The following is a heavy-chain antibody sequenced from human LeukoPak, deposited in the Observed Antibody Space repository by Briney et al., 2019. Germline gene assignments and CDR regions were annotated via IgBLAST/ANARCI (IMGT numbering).Heavy chain of an antibody. CDR3: ARDPHYGSGSYGYFDY. Sequence: GGSLRLSCAASGFTFSSYWMSWVRQAPGKGLEWVANIKQDGSKKYYVDSVKGRFTISRDNAKNSLYLQMNSLRAEDTAVYYCARDPHYGSGSYGYFDYWGQGTLVTVSS. J-gene: IGHJ4*02. CDR1: GFTFSSYW. D-gene: IGHD3-10*01. V-gene: IGHV3-7*01. CDR2: IKQDGSKK.